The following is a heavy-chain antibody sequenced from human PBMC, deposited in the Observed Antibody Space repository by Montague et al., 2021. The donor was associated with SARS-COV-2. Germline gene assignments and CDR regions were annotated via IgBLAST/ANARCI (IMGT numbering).Heavy chain of an antibody. CDR3: ARAGGFYDYWSGYSSSAGFFDS. D-gene: IGHD3-3*01. CDR1: GGSVSSYY. CDR2: IYYSGST. V-gene: IGHV4-59*02. Sequence: SETLSLTCTVSGGSVSSYYWSWIRQSPGKGLQWLGYIYYSGSTDYNPSPKSRVTMSVDTSKNQLSLRLNSVTTADTAVYFCARAGGFYDYWSGYSSSAGFFDSWGQGILVTVSS. J-gene: IGHJ5*01.